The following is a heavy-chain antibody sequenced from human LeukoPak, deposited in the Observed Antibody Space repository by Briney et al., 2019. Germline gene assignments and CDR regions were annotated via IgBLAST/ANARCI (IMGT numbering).Heavy chain of an antibody. J-gene: IGHJ4*02. CDR1: GYSISSGYY. CDR3: ARWGLYYYGSGIDY. D-gene: IGHD3-10*01. V-gene: IGHV4-38-2*01. Sequence: SETLSLTCAVSGYSISSGYYWGWIRQPPGKGLEWIGSIYHSGSTYYNPSLKSRVTISVDTSMNQFSLKLSSVTAADTAVYYCARWGLYYYGSGIDYWGQGTLVTVSS. CDR2: IYHSGST.